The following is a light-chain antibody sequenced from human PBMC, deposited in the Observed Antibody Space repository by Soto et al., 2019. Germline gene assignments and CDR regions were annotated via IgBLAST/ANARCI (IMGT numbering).Light chain of an antibody. CDR1: QSVSSN. CDR2: GAS. J-gene: IGKJ5*01. CDR3: QQYNNWPPIT. Sequence: IMLTQSPGTLSLYPGERATLSCRAIQSVSSNYLAWYQQKPGQAPRLLIYGASTRAAGIPARFSGSGSGTEFTLTISSLQSEDFAVYYCQQYNNWPPITFGQGTRLEI. V-gene: IGKV3-15*01.